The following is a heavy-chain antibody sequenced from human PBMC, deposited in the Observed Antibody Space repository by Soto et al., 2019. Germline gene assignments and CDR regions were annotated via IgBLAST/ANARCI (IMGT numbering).Heavy chain of an antibody. Sequence: QVQLVQSGAEVKKPGASVKVSCKASGYTFTSYGISWVRQAPGQGLEWMGWISAYNGNTNYAQKLQGRVTMTTDTSTITAYMALRSLRSDDTAVYYCARDIVATIRARYFDYWGQGTLVTVSS. D-gene: IGHD5-12*01. V-gene: IGHV1-18*01. J-gene: IGHJ4*02. CDR1: GYTFTSYG. CDR2: ISAYNGNT. CDR3: ARDIVATIRARYFDY.